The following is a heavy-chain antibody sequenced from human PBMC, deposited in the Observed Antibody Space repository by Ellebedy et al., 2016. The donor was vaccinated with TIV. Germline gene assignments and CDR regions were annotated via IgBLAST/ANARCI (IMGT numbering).Heavy chain of an antibody. CDR2: IYYSGST. J-gene: IGHJ4*02. CDR3: ARQQEDIVATIDY. CDR1: GGSISSSSYY. D-gene: IGHD5-12*01. Sequence: MPSETLSLTCTVSGGSISSSSYYWGWIRQPPGKGLEWIGSIYYSGSTYYNPSLKSRVTISVDTSKNQFSLKLSSVTAADTAVYYCARQQEDIVATIDYWGQGTLVTVSS. V-gene: IGHV4-39*01.